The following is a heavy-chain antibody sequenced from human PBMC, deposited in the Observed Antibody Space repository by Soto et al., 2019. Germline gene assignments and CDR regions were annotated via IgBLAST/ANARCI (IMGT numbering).Heavy chain of an antibody. CDR1: GYTLIGNY. CDR2: INPNSGGT. CDR3: SRGLNYGQGDSFDY. V-gene: IGHV1-2*02. Sequence: GASVKVSCKASGYTLIGNYMHWVRQAPGQGLEWMGWINPNSGGTHYAQRFQGRVTMTRDTSISTAYMELSRLRSDDTAVYYCSRGLNYGQGDSFDYWGQGTLVTVYS. D-gene: IGHD3-10*01. J-gene: IGHJ4*02.